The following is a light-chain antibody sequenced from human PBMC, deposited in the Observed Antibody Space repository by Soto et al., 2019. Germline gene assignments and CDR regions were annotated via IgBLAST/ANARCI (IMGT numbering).Light chain of an antibody. CDR1: QTISSW. CDR3: QQYGSSPPMYT. V-gene: IGKV1-5*03. Sequence: DIQMTQSPSTLSGSVGDRVTITCRASQTISSWLAWYQQKPGKAPKLLIYKASTLKSGVPSRFSGSGSGTDFTLTISRLEPEDFAVYYCQQYGSSPPMYTFGQGTKLEIK. J-gene: IGKJ2*01. CDR2: KAS.